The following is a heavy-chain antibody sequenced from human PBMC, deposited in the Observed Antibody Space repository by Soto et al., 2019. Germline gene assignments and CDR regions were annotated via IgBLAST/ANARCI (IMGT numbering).Heavy chain of an antibody. D-gene: IGHD2-2*01. CDR3: VRDPQRNDY. CDR1: GYDFSRYG. Sequence: QVQLVQSGAEVKKPGASVKVSCKASGYDFSRYGISWVRQAPGQGLEWMGWISASNGNRDYAQQFQGRVTMTSDTSRTTAYMELRSLRSDDTAVYYCVRDPQRNDYWGQGTLVNVSS. CDR2: ISASNGNR. J-gene: IGHJ4*02. V-gene: IGHV1-18*04.